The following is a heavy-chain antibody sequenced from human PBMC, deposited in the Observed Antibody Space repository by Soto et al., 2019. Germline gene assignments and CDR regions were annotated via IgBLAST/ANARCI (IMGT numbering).Heavy chain of an antibody. CDR2: INHSGST. Sequence: LSLTCAVYGGSFSGYYWSWIRQPPGKGLEWIGEINHSGSTYYNPSLKSRVTISVDRSKNQFSLKLSSVTAADTAVYYCARGPPFGYWGQGTLVTVSS. D-gene: IGHD3-10*01. J-gene: IGHJ4*02. CDR3: ARGPPFGY. V-gene: IGHV4-34*01. CDR1: GGSFSGYY.